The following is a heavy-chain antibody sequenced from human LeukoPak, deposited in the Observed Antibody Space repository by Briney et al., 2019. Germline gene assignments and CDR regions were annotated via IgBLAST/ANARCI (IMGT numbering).Heavy chain of an antibody. Sequence: GGSLRLSCTASGFTFSSYEMNWVRQAPGKGLEWVSYISSSGSSIYYADSVKGRFTISRDNAKNSLYLQMNSLRDEDTAVYYCARDRWYSSGPDYFDYWGQGTLVTVSS. D-gene: IGHD6-19*01. J-gene: IGHJ4*02. CDR2: ISSSGSSI. V-gene: IGHV3-48*03. CDR1: GFTFSSYE. CDR3: ARDRWYSSGPDYFDY.